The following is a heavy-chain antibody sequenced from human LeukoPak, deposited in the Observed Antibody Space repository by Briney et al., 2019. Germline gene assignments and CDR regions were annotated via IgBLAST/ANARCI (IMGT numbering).Heavy chain of an antibody. CDR3: ARDVSGSLDY. CDR1: GGSISGSSYY. V-gene: IGHV4-39*07. CDR2: IYYSGST. Sequence: SETLSLTCTVSGGSISGSSYYWGWIRQPPGKGLEWIGSIYYSGSTYYNPSLKSRVTISVDTSKSQFSLKLSSVTAADTAVYYCARDVSGSLDYWGQGTLVTVSS. D-gene: IGHD1-26*01. J-gene: IGHJ4*02.